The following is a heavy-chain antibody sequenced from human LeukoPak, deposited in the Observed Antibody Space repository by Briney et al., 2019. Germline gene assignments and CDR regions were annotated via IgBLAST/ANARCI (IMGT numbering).Heavy chain of an antibody. CDR1: GFTFSSYS. D-gene: IGHD6-13*01. V-gene: IGHV3-21*01. Sequence: GGSLRLSCAASGFTFSSYSMNWVRQAPGKGLEWVSSISSSSTYIYYADSVKGRFTVSRDNAKNSLHLQMNSLRAEDTAVYYCARNRYGSSLDAFDIWGQGTVVTVSS. J-gene: IGHJ3*02. CDR3: ARNRYGSSLDAFDI. CDR2: ISSSSTYI.